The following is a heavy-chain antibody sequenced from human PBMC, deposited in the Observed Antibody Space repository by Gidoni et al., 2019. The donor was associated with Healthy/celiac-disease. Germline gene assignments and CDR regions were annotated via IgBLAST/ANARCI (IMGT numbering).Heavy chain of an antibody. V-gene: IGHV4-39*01. Sequence: QLQLQESGPGLVKPSETLSLTCTVPGGSISSSSYYWGWIRQPPGKGLEWIGSIYYSGSTYYNPSLKSRVTISVDTSKNQFSLKLGSVTAADTAVYYCAAYYDLTPFYWGQGTLVTVSS. D-gene: IGHD1-26*01. CDR3: AAYYDLTPFY. CDR2: IYYSGST. J-gene: IGHJ4*02. CDR1: GGSISSSSYY.